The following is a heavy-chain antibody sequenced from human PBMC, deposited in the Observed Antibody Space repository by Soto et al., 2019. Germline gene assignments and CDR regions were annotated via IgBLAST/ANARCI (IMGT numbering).Heavy chain of an antibody. J-gene: IGHJ3*02. V-gene: IGHV4-59*08. D-gene: IGHD5-12*01. Sequence: PSETLSLTCTVSGGSISSYYWSWIRQPPGKGLEWIGYIYYSGSTNYNPSLKSRVTISVDTSKNQFSLKLSSVTAADTTVYYCARTDAIVAHAFDIWGQGTMVTVSS. CDR1: GGSISSYY. CDR2: IYYSGST. CDR3: ARTDAIVAHAFDI.